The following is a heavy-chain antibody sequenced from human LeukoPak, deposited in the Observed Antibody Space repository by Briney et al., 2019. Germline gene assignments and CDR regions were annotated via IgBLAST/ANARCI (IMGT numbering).Heavy chain of an antibody. D-gene: IGHD2-15*01. CDR1: GFTFSSYG. Sequence: GGSLRLSCAASGFTFSSYGMSWVRQAPGKGLEWVSAISGSGGSTYYADSVKGRFTISRDNSKNTLYRQMNSLRAEDTAVYYCAKDQGYCSGGSCYSGPLPPHWGQGTLVTVSS. CDR2: ISGSGGST. CDR3: AKDQGYCSGGSCYSGPLPPH. J-gene: IGHJ4*02. V-gene: IGHV3-23*01.